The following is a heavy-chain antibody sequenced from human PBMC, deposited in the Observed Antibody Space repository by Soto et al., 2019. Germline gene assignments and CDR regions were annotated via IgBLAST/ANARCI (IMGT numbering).Heavy chain of an antibody. CDR1: GGSISSYY. J-gene: IGHJ6*02. CDR2: IYYSGST. CDR3: ARDRVAVAGSGYYYYYGMDV. V-gene: IGHV4-59*01. D-gene: IGHD6-19*01. Sequence: PSETLSLTCTVSGGSISSYYWSWIRQPPGKGLEWIGYIYYSGSTNYNPSLKSRVTISVDTSKNQFSLKLSSVTAADTAVYYCARDRVAVAGSGYYYYYGMDVWGQGTTVTVSS.